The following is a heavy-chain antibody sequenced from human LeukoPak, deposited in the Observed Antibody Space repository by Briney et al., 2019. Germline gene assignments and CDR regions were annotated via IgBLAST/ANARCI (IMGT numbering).Heavy chain of an antibody. CDR1: GGSISSYY. Sequence: SETLSLTCTVSGGSISSYYWSWIRQPPGKGLEWIGYIYYSGSTNYNPSLKNRVTISVDTSKNQFSLKLSSVTAADTAVYYCARAPIVVVPAKDAFDIWGQGTMVTVSS. V-gene: IGHV4-59*01. CDR2: IYYSGST. CDR3: ARAPIVVVPAKDAFDI. J-gene: IGHJ3*02. D-gene: IGHD2-2*01.